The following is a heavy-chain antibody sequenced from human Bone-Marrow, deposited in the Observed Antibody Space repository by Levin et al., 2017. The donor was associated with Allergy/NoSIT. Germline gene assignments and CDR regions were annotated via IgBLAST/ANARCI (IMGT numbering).Heavy chain of an antibody. J-gene: IGHJ6*02. V-gene: IGHV1-18*01. CDR2: ISAYNGDT. D-gene: IGHD3-16*01. CDR3: ARGHYAGPARDSYAMDV. Sequence: VASVKVSCKASGYTFTIYGISWVRQAPGQRLEWMGWISAYNGDTKFAQNVQGRVTMTTDTSSSTAYMELRSLTSDDTAVYYCARGHYAGPARDSYAMDVWGQGTTVTVSS. CDR1: GYTFTIYG.